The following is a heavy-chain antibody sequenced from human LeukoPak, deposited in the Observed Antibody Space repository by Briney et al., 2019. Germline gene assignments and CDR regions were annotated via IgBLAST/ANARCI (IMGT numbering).Heavy chain of an antibody. CDR1: GGSISSGSYY. J-gene: IGHJ4*02. CDR2: IYTSGST. V-gene: IGHV4-61*02. Sequence: KSSETLSFTGTVSGGSISSGSYYRHWIRQPAEKGREWIARIYTSGSTHYNHSLKTRAAESVDTSKNQYSLKLSSVTAADTSGYYCARGMGFGEFSDYYFDYWGQGTLVTVSS. CDR3: ARGMGFGEFSDYYFDY. D-gene: IGHD3-10*01.